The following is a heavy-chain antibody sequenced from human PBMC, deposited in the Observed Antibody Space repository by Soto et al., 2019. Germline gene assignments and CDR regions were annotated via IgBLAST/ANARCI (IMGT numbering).Heavy chain of an antibody. CDR3: ARGSHNWLDP. Sequence: VASVKVSCKTSGYTYRIYAITWVRQAPGQGLEWMGIINPSGGSTSYAQKFQGRVTMTRDTSTSTVYMELSSLRSEDTAVYYCARGSHNWLDPWGQGTLVTVSS. J-gene: IGHJ5*02. CDR1: GYTYRIYA. CDR2: INPSGGST. V-gene: IGHV1-46*01.